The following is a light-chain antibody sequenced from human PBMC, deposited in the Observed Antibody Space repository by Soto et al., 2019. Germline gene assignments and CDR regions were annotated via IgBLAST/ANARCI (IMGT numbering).Light chain of an antibody. CDR3: QQYYSYPPT. Sequence: AIRMTQSPSSFSASTGDRVTITCRASQGISSYLAWYQQKPGKVPKLLIYAASTLQSGVPSRFSGSGSGTDFTLTISCPQSEDFATYYCQQYYSYPPTFGQGTKVEIK. J-gene: IGKJ1*01. V-gene: IGKV1-8*01. CDR1: QGISSY. CDR2: AAS.